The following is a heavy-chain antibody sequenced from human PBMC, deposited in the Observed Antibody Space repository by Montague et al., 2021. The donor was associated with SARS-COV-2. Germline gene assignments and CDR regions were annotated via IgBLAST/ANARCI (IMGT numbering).Heavy chain of an antibody. CDR1: GFSLSTSGMC. CDR2: IDWXDDK. Sequence: PALVKPTQTLTLTCTFSGFSLSTSGMCVSWIRQPPGKALEWLARIDWXDDKYYSTSLKTRLTISKDTSKNQVVLTMTNMDPVDTATYYCAREYSSGVYFDYGGQGTLVTVSS. J-gene: IGHJ4*02. D-gene: IGHD6-19*01. CDR3: AREYSSGVYFDY. V-gene: IGHV2-70*11.